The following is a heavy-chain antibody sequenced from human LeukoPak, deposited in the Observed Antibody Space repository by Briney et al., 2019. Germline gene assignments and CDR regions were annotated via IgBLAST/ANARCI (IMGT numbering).Heavy chain of an antibody. J-gene: IGHJ4*02. Sequence: PGGSLRLSCAASGFTFSTCWMTWVRQAPGKGLEWVANIKQDGSERYYVDSVKGRFTISRDNAKSSLYLQMNSLRAEDTAVYYCAKSLVVVNDPPDCWGQGTLVTVSS. CDR3: AKSLVVVNDPPDC. CDR1: GFTFSTCW. CDR2: IKQDGSER. D-gene: IGHD2-21*01. V-gene: IGHV3-7*01.